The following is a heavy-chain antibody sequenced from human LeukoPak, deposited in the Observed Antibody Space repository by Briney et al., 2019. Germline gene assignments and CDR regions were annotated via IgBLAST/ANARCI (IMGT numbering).Heavy chain of an antibody. CDR2: INPNSGGT. J-gene: IGHJ4*02. Sequence: ASVKVPCKASGYTFTGYYMHWVRQVPGQGLEWMGWINPNSGGTNYAQKFQGRVTMTRDTSISTAYMELSRLRSDDTAVYYCARAGGSSWYGGDGLDYWGQGTLVTVSS. D-gene: IGHD6-13*01. V-gene: IGHV1-2*02. CDR1: GYTFTGYY. CDR3: ARAGGSSWYGGDGLDY.